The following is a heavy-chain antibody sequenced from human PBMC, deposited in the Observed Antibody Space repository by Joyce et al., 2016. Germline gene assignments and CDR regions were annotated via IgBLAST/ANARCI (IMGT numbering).Heavy chain of an antibody. CDR3: ARERGGGMSAFDI. D-gene: IGHD3-16*01. CDR1: GFTFSAYE. CDR2: MGTAGDP. J-gene: IGHJ3*02. Sequence: EVQLVEAGGALVQPGGSLRLSCAASGFTFSAYEIHWVRQTTGKGLEWVSAMGTAGDPYYAGSVKCRFTISRENAKSSLFLQMNSLRAEDTAVYYCARERGGGMSAFDIWGQGTMVTVSS. V-gene: IGHV3-13*05.